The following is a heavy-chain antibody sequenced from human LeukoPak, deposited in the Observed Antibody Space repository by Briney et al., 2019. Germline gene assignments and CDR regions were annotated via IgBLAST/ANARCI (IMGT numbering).Heavy chain of an antibody. CDR1: GFTFSSYS. CDR2: ISSSSYI. D-gene: IGHD2-2*02. J-gene: IGHJ4*02. CDR3: ARDDCSSTSCYRIND. Sequence: GGSLRLSCAASGFTFSSYSMNWVRQAPGKGPEWVSSISSSSYIYYADSVKGRFTISRDNAKNSLYLQMNSLRAEDTAMYYCARDDCSSTSCYRINDWGQGTLVTVSS. V-gene: IGHV3-21*01.